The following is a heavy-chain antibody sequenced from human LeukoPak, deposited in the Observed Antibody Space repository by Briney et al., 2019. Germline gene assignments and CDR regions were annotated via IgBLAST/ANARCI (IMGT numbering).Heavy chain of an antibody. V-gene: IGHV4-34*01. CDR3: ARLHYGGNYGYYYYYMDV. D-gene: IGHD4-23*01. CDR1: GGSFSGYY. J-gene: IGHJ6*03. CDR2: INHSGST. Sequence: SETLSLTCAVYGGSFSGYYWSWVRQPPGKGLEWIGEINHSGSTNYNPSLKSRVTISIDTSKNQFSLKLSSVTAADTAVYYCARLHYGGNYGYYYYYMDVWGKGTTVTISS.